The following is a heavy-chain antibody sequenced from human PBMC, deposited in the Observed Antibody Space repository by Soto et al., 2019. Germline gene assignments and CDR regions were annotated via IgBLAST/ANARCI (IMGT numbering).Heavy chain of an antibody. J-gene: IGHJ6*02. Sequence: GASVKVSCKASGGTFSSYAISWVRQAPGQGLEWMGGIIPTFGTANYAQKFQGRVTITADESTSTAYMELSSLRSEDTAVYYCARVNPEDYYYGMDVWGQGTTVTVSS. CDR1: GGTFSSYA. CDR3: ARVNPEDYYYGMDV. V-gene: IGHV1-69*13. CDR2: IIPTFGTA.